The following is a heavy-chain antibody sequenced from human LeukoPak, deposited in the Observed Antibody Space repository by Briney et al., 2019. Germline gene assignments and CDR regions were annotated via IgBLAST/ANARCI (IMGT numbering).Heavy chain of an antibody. CDR2: ICLDGSNK. CDR1: GLTFSSYG. Sequence: PGRSLRLSLAASGLTFSSYGMHWVRQAPGKGLEWVAVICLDGSNKYYAASVKARFPISRDNSKNTLYLQRNTLRPEGTAVCNCAGGGTSLHYWGQGTLVTVSS. D-gene: IGHD3-16*01. J-gene: IGHJ4*02. V-gene: IGHV3-33*01. CDR3: AGGGTSLHY.